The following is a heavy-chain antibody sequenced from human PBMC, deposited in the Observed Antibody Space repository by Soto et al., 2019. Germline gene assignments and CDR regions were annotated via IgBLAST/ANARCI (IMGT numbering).Heavy chain of an antibody. CDR3: GKDIRSGSIAY. V-gene: IGHV3-33*06. CDR2: IWAHGTDQ. J-gene: IGHJ4*02. D-gene: IGHD1-1*01. CDR1: GYSITNNG. Sequence: QVRLVQSGGGVVQPGRSLTLSCAASGYSITNNGMHWVRQAPGKGLEWVALIWAHGTDQYYADSVKGRFTVSRDTSTNTVYLQMNSLRAEDTARYFCGKDIRSGSIAYCGQGTLVTVSS.